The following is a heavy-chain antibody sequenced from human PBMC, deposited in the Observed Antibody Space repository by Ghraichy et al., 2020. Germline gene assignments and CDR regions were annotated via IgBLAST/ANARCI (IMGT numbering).Heavy chain of an antibody. V-gene: IGHV3-23*01. CDR2: ISGNGEFT. CDR1: GFTFSSQS. D-gene: IGHD3-9*01. CDR3: AKGDWPAYY. Sequence: GGSLRLSCAASGFTFSSQSMSWVRQAPGKGLEWVSAISGNGEFTYYADAVQGRFTISRDVSRTTLYLQMNSLRAEYTALYFCAKGDWPAYYWGQGTPVTVSS. J-gene: IGHJ4*02.